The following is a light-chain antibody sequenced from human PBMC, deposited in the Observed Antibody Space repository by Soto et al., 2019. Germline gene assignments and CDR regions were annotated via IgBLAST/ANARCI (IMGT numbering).Light chain of an antibody. CDR1: SSNIGATYH. CDR2: GNS. Sequence: QSVLTQPPSVSGAPGKRVTISCTGSSSNIGATYHVHWYQQLPGTAPKLLIYGNSNRPSGVPDRFSGSKSGTSASLAITGLQAEDEADYYCQSYDSSLSGSVFGGGTKLTVL. V-gene: IGLV1-40*01. J-gene: IGLJ3*02. CDR3: QSYDSSLSGSV.